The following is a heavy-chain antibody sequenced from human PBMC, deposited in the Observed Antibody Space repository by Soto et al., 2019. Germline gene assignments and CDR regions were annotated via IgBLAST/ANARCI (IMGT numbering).Heavy chain of an antibody. D-gene: IGHD5-12*01. CDR3: AKDGIRRDGYNSGFDY. CDR1: GFTFSSYA. Sequence: GGSLRLSCAASGFTFSSYAMSWVRQAPGKGLEWVSAISGSGGSTYYADSVKGRFTISRDNSKNTLYLQMNSLRAEDTAVYYSAKDGIRRDGYNSGFDYWGQGTLVTVSS. CDR2: ISGSGGST. J-gene: IGHJ4*02. V-gene: IGHV3-23*01.